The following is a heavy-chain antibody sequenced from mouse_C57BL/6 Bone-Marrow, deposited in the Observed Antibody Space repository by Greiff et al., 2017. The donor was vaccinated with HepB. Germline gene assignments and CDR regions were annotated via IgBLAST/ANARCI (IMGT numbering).Heavy chain of an antibody. V-gene: IGHV1-55*01. D-gene: IGHD1-1*01. Sequence: VQLQQPGAELVKPGASVKMSCKASGYTFTSYWITWVKQRPGQGLEWIGDIYPGSGSTNYNEKFKSKATLTVDTSSSTAYMQLSSLTSEDSAVYCCARWRFITTGDYFDYWGQGTTLTVSS. CDR2: IYPGSGST. CDR1: GYTFTSYW. J-gene: IGHJ2*01. CDR3: ARWRFITTGDYFDY.